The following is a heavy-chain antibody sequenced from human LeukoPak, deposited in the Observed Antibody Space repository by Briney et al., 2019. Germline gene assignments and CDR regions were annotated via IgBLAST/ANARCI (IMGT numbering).Heavy chain of an antibody. CDR3: AKEMNDYVDYFYMDV. CDR1: GLTFSSYA. D-gene: IGHD4-17*01. CDR2: IRYDGTKK. V-gene: IGHV3-30*02. J-gene: IGHJ6*04. Sequence: PGGSLRLSCAASGLTFSSYAMHWVRQAPGKGLDWVAFIRYDGTKKYCADSVKGRFTVSRDNSKNTLYLQMNSLRAEDTAVYYCAKEMNDYVDYFYMDVWGKGTTVTVSS.